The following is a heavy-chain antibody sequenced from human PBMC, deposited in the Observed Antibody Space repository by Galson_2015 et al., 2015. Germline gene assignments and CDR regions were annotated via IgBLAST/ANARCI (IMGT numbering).Heavy chain of an antibody. V-gene: IGHV3-53*01. J-gene: IGHJ4*02. D-gene: IGHD4-17*01. CDR1: GFTVSSNY. CDR2: IYSGGST. Sequence: SLRLSCAASGFTVSSNYMSWVRQAPGKGLEWVSVIYSGGSTYYADSVKGRFTISRDNSKNTLYLQMNSLRAEDTAVYYCARGDGDIWYYFDYWGQGTLVTVSS. CDR3: ARGDGDIWYYFDY.